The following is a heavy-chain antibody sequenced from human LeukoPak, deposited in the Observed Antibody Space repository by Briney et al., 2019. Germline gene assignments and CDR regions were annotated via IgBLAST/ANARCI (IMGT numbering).Heavy chain of an antibody. CDR1: GGTFSSYA. D-gene: IGHD3-3*01. V-gene: IGHV1-69*13. Sequence: ASVKVSCKASGGTFSSYAISWVRQAPGQGLEWMGGIIPIFGTANYAQKFQGRVTITADESTSTAYMELSSLRSEDTAVYYCAVSNREGLNLLRFLEWNYWGQGTLVTVSS. J-gene: IGHJ4*02. CDR2: IIPIFGTA. CDR3: AVSNREGLNLLRFLEWNY.